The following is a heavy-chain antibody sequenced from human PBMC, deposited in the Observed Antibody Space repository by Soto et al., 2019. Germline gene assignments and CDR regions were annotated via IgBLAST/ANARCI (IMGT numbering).Heavy chain of an antibody. CDR1: GYTFTGYY. Sequence: GASVKVSCKASGYTFTGYYMHWVRQAPGQGLERMGWINPNSGGTNYEQKFQGWVTMSRDTSISTAYMEMSRLRSDDTAVYYCARGIKRYYYYYMDVWGKGTTVTVSS. V-gene: IGHV1-2*04. D-gene: IGHD6-25*01. CDR2: INPNSGGT. CDR3: ARGIKRYYYYYMDV. J-gene: IGHJ6*03.